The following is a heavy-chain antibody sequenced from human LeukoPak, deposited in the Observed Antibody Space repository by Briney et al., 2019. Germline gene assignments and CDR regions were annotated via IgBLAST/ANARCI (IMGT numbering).Heavy chain of an antibody. CDR2: ISGSGGST. Sequence: GGSLRLSCVASGFTFSSYGMSWVRQAPGKGLEWVSAISGSGGSTYYADSVKGRFTISRDNSKNTLYLQMNSLRAEDTAVYYCAKDRIAMIVVDNGDYWGQGTLVTVSS. D-gene: IGHD3-22*01. J-gene: IGHJ4*02. CDR3: AKDRIAMIVVDNGDY. V-gene: IGHV3-23*01. CDR1: GFTFSSYG.